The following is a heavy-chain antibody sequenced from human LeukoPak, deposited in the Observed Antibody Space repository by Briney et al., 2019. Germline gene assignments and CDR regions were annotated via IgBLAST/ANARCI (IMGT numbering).Heavy chain of an antibody. J-gene: IGHJ5*02. CDR2: INHSGST. Sequence: SETLSLTCAVYGGSFSGYYWSWIRQPPGKGLEWIGEINHSGSTNYNPSLKSRVTISVDTSKNQFSLKLSSVTAADTAVYYCARPYLRGTVVNNWFDPWGQGTLVTVSS. CDR3: ARPYLRGTVVNNWFDP. V-gene: IGHV4-34*01. D-gene: IGHD4-23*01. CDR1: GGSFSGYY.